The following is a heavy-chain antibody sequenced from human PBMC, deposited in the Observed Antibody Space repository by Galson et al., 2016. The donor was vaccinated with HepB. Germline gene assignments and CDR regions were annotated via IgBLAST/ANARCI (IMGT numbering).Heavy chain of an antibody. CDR3: ARLRFSSSWYKDY. V-gene: IGHV3-48*04. Sequence: SLRLSCAASGFTFSSYSMSWVRQAPGRGLGWVSYISSSSSTIYYADSVKGRFTISRGNAKNSLFLQLNSLRAEDTAVYYCARLRFSSSWYKDYWGQGALVTVSS. CDR2: ISSSSSTI. J-gene: IGHJ4*02. D-gene: IGHD6-13*01. CDR1: GFTFSSYS.